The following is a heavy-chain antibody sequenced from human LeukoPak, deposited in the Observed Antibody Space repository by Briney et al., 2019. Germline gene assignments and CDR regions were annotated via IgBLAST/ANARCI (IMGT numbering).Heavy chain of an antibody. V-gene: IGHV4-38-2*02. Sequence: SETLSLTXTVSGYSISSGYYWGWVRQPPGKSLEGIGSIYHSGTTYYNPSLRSRVTISVDTSKNQFSLRLSSVTAADTAIYYCARELSGSSSGAPFNYWGQGTLVTVSS. CDR2: IYHSGTT. J-gene: IGHJ4*02. CDR1: GYSISSGYY. D-gene: IGHD6-19*01. CDR3: ARELSGSSSGAPFNY.